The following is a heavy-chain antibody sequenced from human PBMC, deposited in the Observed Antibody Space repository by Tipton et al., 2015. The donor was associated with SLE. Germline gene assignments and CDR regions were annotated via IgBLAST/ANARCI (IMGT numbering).Heavy chain of an antibody. CDR2: IKQDGSEK. J-gene: IGHJ4*02. V-gene: IGHV3-7*01. D-gene: IGHD6-19*01. CDR1: GFTFSSYW. CDR3: ARSGLSIAVAPYFDY. Sequence: SLRLSCAASGFTFSSYWMSWVRQAPGKGLEWVANIKQDGSEKYYVDSVKGRFTISRDNAKNSLYLQMNSLRAEDTAVYYCARSGLSIAVAPYFDYWGQGTLVTVSS.